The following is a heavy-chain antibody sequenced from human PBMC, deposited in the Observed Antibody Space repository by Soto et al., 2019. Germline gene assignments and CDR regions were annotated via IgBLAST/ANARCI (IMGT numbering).Heavy chain of an antibody. CDR2: VLPIFGTT. CDR3: ARTQGFYPLDV. CDR1: GGSFNIYT. V-gene: IGHV1-69*06. J-gene: IGHJ6*02. Sequence: QVQLVQSGAEVKKPGSSVKVSCKASGGSFNIYTINWVRQAPGQGLELMGGVLPIFGTTNYAQKFQGRVTITADKSASTSYMELSSLRSDDTAVYYCARTQGFYPLDVWGQGTTVTVSS.